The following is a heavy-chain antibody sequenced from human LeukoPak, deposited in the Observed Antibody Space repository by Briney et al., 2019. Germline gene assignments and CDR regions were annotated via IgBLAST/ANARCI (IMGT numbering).Heavy chain of an antibody. Sequence: GGSLRLSCAASGFTFGSYSMNWVRQAPGKGLEWVSSISSSSSYTYYADSVKGRFTISRDNAKNSLYLQMDSLRAEDTAVYYCARVWVTRTAYYGMDVWGQGTTVTVSS. D-gene: IGHD2-21*02. CDR2: ISSSSSYT. V-gene: IGHV3-21*01. CDR1: GFTFGSYS. J-gene: IGHJ6*02. CDR3: ARVWVTRTAYYGMDV.